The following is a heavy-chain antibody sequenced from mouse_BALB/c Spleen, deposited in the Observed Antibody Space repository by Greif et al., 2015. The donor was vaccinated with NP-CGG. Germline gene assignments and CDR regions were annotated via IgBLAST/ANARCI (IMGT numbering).Heavy chain of an antibody. J-gene: IGHJ2*01. Sequence: EVHLVESGGGLVQPGGSRKLSCAASGFTFSSFGLHWVRQAPEKGLEWVAYISSGSITLYYADTVKGRFTISRDNPKNSLFLQMTSLRSEDTAMYYCARGNYGYDFDYWGQGTTLTVSS. CDR1: GFTFSSFG. V-gene: IGHV5-17*02. CDR3: ARGNYGYDFDY. D-gene: IGHD1-2*01. CDR2: ISSGSITL.